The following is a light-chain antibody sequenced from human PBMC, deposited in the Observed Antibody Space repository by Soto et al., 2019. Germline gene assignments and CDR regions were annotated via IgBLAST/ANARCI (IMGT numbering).Light chain of an antibody. CDR2: GSS. CDR1: QTINAY. V-gene: IGKV1-39*01. Sequence: IQMTQSPSSLSASVGDRVTITCRASQTINAYICWYQQQPGKAPGLLIYGSSTLQSGVPSRFSGSGSGTDFTLAISNLQPEDFATYFCQQSYDTPYTFGQGTKVDIK. CDR3: QQSYDTPYT. J-gene: IGKJ2*01.